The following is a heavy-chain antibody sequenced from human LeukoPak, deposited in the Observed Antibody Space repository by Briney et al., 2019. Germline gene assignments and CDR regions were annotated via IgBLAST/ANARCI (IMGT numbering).Heavy chain of an antibody. CDR2: ITTSSSTI. CDR1: GFTFSSYS. Sequence: GGSLRLSCAASGFTFSSYSMNWVRQAPGKGLEWVSYITTSSSTIYYADSVKGRFTISRDNAKNSLYLQMNSLRAEDTAVYYCARDQLRDYSTWHDFDYWGQGTLVTVSS. J-gene: IGHJ4*02. D-gene: IGHD4-17*01. V-gene: IGHV3-48*04. CDR3: ARDQLRDYSTWHDFDY.